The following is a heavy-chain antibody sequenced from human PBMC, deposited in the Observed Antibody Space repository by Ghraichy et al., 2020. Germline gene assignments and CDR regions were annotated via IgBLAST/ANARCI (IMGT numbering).Heavy chain of an antibody. V-gene: IGHV4-34*01. D-gene: IGHD3-9*01. Sequence: ESLNISCAVYGGSFSGYYWSWIRQPPGKGLEWIAEINHSGSTNYNPSLKSRVTISVDTSKNQFSLKLSSVTAADTAVYYCARESGRVDILTGYPYYYYYYGMDVWGQGTTVTVSS. J-gene: IGHJ6*02. CDR2: INHSGST. CDR3: ARESGRVDILTGYPYYYYYYGMDV. CDR1: GGSFSGYY.